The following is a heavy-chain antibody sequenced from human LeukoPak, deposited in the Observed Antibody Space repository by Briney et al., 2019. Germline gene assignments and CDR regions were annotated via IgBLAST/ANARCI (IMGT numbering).Heavy chain of an antibody. D-gene: IGHD3-22*01. CDR3: AKDGTRITMIVVATAVDY. J-gene: IGHJ4*02. Sequence: GGSLRLSCAASGFTFSSYGMHWVRQAPGKGLEWVAFIRYDGSNKYYADSVKGRFTISRDNSKNTLYLQMNSLRAEDTAVYYCAKDGTRITMIVVATAVDYWGQGTLVTVSS. CDR2: IRYDGSNK. V-gene: IGHV3-30*02. CDR1: GFTFSSYG.